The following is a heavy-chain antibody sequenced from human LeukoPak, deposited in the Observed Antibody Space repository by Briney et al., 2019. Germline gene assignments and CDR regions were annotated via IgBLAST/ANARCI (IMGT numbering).Heavy chain of an antibody. V-gene: IGHV1-8*02. Sequence: VASVTVSCKASGYTFTSYDINWVRQAPGQGLEWMGWMNPNSGNTGYAQKFQGRVTMTRNTSISTAYMELSSLRSEDTAVYYCTRGPITTIVADDYWGQGTLVTVSS. CDR3: TRGPITTIVADDY. CDR2: MNPNSGNT. J-gene: IGHJ4*02. D-gene: IGHD3-22*01. CDR1: GYTFTSYD.